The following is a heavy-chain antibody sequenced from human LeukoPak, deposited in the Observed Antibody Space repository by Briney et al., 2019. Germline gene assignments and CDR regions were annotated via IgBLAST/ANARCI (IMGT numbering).Heavy chain of an antibody. CDR1: GFTFSSYS. CDR2: ISSSSSYI. CDR3: AREGSEHAFDI. J-gene: IGHJ3*02. Sequence: GGSLRLSCAASGFTFSSYSMNWVRQAPGKGLEWVSSISSSSSYIYYADSVKGRFTISRDNAKNSLYLQMNNLRAEDTAVYYCAREGSEHAFDIWGQGTMVTVSS. V-gene: IGHV3-21*01.